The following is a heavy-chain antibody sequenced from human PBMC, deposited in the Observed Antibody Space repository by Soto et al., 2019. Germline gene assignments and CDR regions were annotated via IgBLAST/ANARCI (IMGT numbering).Heavy chain of an antibody. D-gene: IGHD3-16*02. CDR2: IYYTGST. J-gene: IGHJ4*02. Sequence: QMQLQESGPGLVKPSETLSLTCTVSNGSISTTSYYWGWIRQSPGKGLEWIGTIYYTGSTSYTPSLKSRVTIPVDTSKIQFSLTLPSVTAADTPVYNCARHGSFWGQGTLVIVSS. CDR1: NGSISTTSYY. V-gene: IGHV4-39*01. CDR3: ARHGSF.